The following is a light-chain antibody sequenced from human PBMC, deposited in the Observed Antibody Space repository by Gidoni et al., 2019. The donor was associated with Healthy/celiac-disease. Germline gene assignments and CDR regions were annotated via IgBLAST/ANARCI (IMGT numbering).Light chain of an antibody. V-gene: IGLV1-44*01. CDR1: SSNLGSNT. CDR3: AAWDDSLNGPV. J-gene: IGLJ2*01. CDR2: SNN. Sequence: QSVLTQPTSASGTPGQRVTISCSGSSSNLGSNTVNWYQQLPGTAPKLLIYSNNQRPSGVPDRFSGSQAVPSASLAISGLQSEDEADYYCAAWDDSLNGPVFGGGTKLTVL.